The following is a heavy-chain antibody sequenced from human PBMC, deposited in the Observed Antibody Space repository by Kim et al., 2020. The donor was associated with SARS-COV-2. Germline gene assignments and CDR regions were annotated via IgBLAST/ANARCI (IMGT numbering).Heavy chain of an antibody. J-gene: IGHJ6*02. CDR3: ATTDQAHETDIVATMYYYYYGMDV. CDR2: INTNTGNP. V-gene: IGHV7-4-1*02. Sequence: ASVKVSCKASGYTFTSYAMNWVRQAPGQGLEWMGWINTNTGNPTYAQGFTGRFVFSLDTSVSTAYLQISSLKAEDTAVYYCATTDQAHETDIVATMYYYYYGMDVWGQGTTVTVSS. D-gene: IGHD5-12*01. CDR1: GYTFTSYA.